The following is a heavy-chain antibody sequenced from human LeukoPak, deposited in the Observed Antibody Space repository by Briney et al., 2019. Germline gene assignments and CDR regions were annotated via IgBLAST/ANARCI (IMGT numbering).Heavy chain of an antibody. J-gene: IGHJ4*02. CDR1: GYTFTSYG. CDR3: ARLDTPDIAAAGTPLDY. Sequence: GASVKVSCKASGYTFTSYGISWVRQAPGQGLEWMGWISAYNGNTNYAQKLQGRVTMTTDTSASTAYMELRSLRSDDTAVYYCARLDTPDIAAAGTPLDYWGQGTLVTVSS. CDR2: ISAYNGNT. D-gene: IGHD6-13*01. V-gene: IGHV1-18*01.